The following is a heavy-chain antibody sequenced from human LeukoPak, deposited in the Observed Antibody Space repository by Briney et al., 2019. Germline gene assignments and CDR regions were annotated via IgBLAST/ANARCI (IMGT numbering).Heavy chain of an antibody. V-gene: IGHV3-30*03. CDR3: ASGMGATDAFDI. Sequence: PGGSLRLSCVGSGFTFSDYAIHWVRQAPGKGLEWVAVSSHDEVGKQFADSVKGRFTLSRDNSKNTLYLQMNSLRAEDTAVYYCASGMGATDAFDIWGQGTMVTVSS. D-gene: IGHD1-26*01. CDR1: GFTFSDYA. J-gene: IGHJ3*02. CDR2: SSHDEVGK.